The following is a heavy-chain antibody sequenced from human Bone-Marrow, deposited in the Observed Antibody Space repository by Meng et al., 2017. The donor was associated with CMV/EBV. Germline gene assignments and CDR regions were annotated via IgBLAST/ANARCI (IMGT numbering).Heavy chain of an antibody. J-gene: IGHJ4*02. CDR3: ARGGSRSPTVAARPMRYDY. V-gene: IGHV3-30*04. D-gene: IGHD6-6*01. Sequence: GESLKISCAASGFTFSSYAMHWVRQAPGKGLEWVAVMSYDGSIKYYADSVKGRFTISRDHSKNTLYLQMNSLRAEDTAVYYCARGGSRSPTVAARPMRYDYWGQGTLVTVSS. CDR2: MSYDGSIK. CDR1: GFTFSSYA.